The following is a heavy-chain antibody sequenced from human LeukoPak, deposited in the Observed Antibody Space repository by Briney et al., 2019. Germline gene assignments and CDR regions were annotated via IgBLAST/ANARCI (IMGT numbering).Heavy chain of an antibody. CDR2: IKEDGSEK. V-gene: IGHV3-7*03. CDR3: ASRPPTSRTYYGVFDY. Sequence: PGGCLRLSRAASGVTFSRYWMSWVRQAPGKGPEWVANIKEDGSEKYYVDSVKGRFTISRDNAKNSLYLQMNSLRAEDTAVYYCASRPPTSRTYYGVFDYWGQGALVTVSS. D-gene: IGHD3-10*01. J-gene: IGHJ4*02. CDR1: GVTFSRYW.